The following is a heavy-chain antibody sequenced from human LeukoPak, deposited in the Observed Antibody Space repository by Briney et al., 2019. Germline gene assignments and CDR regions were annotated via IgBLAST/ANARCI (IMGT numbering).Heavy chain of an antibody. J-gene: IGHJ4*02. CDR1: GFNFNNYW. V-gene: IGHV3-7*01. D-gene: IGHD4-23*01. CDR2: IKDDGSEE. Sequence: GGSLRLSCAASGFNFNNYWMSWLRQAPGKGLEWVANIKDDGSEEYYVDSVKGRFTIVRDNAYNSLYLQMNTLRAEDTAVYYCTSTGNSGYWGQGTPVTVSS. CDR3: TSTGNSGY.